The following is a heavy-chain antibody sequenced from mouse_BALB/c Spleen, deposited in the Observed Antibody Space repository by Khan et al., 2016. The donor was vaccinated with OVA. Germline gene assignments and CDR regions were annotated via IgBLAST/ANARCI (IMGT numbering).Heavy chain of an antibody. D-gene: IGHD1-1*01. J-gene: IGHJ3*01. CDR2: INPSTGYT. Sequence: QVQLKQSGAELAKPGASVKMSCKASGYTFTSYWMHWVKQRPGQGLEWIGYINPSTGYTEYNQKLKDKATLTADKSSSTAYMKLSSLTSEDSAVXYCAIHGSSSAWLTYWGQGTLVTVSA. CDR1: GYTFTSYW. V-gene: IGHV1-7*01. CDR3: AIHGSSSAWLTY.